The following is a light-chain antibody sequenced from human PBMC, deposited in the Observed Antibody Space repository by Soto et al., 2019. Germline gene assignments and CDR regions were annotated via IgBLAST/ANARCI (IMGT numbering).Light chain of an antibody. CDR1: QSFSSSY. Sequence: EIGVTQSPGPLSLSPGERATLSCRASQSFSSSYLAWYQQKPGQAPRLLIYAASSRATGIPDRFSGSGSGTAFTLTISRLEPEDFAVYYCQHYVGSPWGLGQGTQVEI. V-gene: IGKV3-20*01. J-gene: IGKJ1*01. CDR3: QHYVGSPWG. CDR2: AAS.